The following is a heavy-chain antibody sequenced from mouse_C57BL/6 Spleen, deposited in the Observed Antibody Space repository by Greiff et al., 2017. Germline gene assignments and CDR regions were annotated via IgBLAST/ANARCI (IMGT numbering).Heavy chain of an antibody. CDR2: IWSDGST. CDR1: GFSLTSYG. J-gene: IGHJ4*01. D-gene: IGHD1-1*01. Sequence: VKLMESGPGLVAPSQSLSITCTVSGFSLTSYGVHWVRQPPGKGLEWLVVIWSDGSTTYNSALKSRLSISKDNSKSQVFLKMNSLQTDDTAMYYCARDYLYYYAMDYWGQGTSVTVSS. V-gene: IGHV2-6*03. CDR3: ARDYLYYYAMDY.